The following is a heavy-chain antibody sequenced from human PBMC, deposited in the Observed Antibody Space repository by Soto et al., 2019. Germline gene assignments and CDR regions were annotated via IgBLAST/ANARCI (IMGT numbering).Heavy chain of an antibody. J-gene: IGHJ4*02. CDR2: ISGSGNST. V-gene: IGHV3-23*01. CDR3: VKGSYSGSYYFDY. D-gene: IGHD1-26*01. Sequence: GGSLRLSCAASGLTFNNYAMSWVRQAPGKGLEWVSFISGSGNSTSYADSVKGRFTISRDNSKNTLYLQTSSLRVDDTAVYYCVKGSYSGSYYFDYWGQGTLVTVSS. CDR1: GLTFNNYA.